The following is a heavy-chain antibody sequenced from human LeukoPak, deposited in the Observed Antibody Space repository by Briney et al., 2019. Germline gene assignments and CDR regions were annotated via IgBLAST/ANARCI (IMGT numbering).Heavy chain of an antibody. CDR1: GGSIGSYY. Sequence: SETLSLTCTVSGGSIGSYYWSWIWQPPGKGLEWIGYIYYSGSTNYNPSLKSRVTISVDTSKNQFSLKLSSVTAADTAVYYCARRVTDQNYYYYMDVWGKGTTVTVSS. CDR2: IYYSGST. D-gene: IGHD3-10*01. CDR3: ARRVTDQNYYYYMDV. J-gene: IGHJ6*03. V-gene: IGHV4-59*08.